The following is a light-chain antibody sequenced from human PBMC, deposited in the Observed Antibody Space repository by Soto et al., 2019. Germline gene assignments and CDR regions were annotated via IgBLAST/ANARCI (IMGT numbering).Light chain of an antibody. CDR2: AAS. CDR1: QSVSSY. CDR3: QQRSSWPMYT. Sequence: EFVFTQSPATLSWSPGQRATLFCRASQSVSSYLAWYQQKPGQAPRLLLSAASNRATGIPAWFSGSGSGTDFTLTICILEPEDCAVYYCQQRSSWPMYTFGQGTKLEIK. J-gene: IGKJ2*01. V-gene: IGKV3-11*01.